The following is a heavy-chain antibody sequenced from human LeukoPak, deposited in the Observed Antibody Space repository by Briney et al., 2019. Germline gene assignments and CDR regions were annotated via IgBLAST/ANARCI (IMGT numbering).Heavy chain of an antibody. V-gene: IGHV1-69*06. J-gene: IGHJ6*03. Sequence: EASVKVSCKASGGTFSSYAISWVRQAPGQGLEWMGGIIPIFGTANYAQKFQGRVTITADKSTSTAYMELSSLRSEDTAVYYCARAVTMVRGVAVPYYYYYMDVWGKGTTVTISS. CDR2: IIPIFGTA. CDR1: GGTFSSYA. D-gene: IGHD3-10*01. CDR3: ARAVTMVRGVAVPYYYYYMDV.